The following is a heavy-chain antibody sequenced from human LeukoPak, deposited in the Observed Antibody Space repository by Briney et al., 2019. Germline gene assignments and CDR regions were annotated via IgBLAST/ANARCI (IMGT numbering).Heavy chain of an antibody. CDR2: IYYSGST. J-gene: IGHJ4*02. Sequence: SETLSLTCTVSGGSVSNSLYYWSWIRQPPGKGLEWIGYIYYSGSTNYNPSLKSRVTISIDTSRNQFSLRLNSMTAADTAIYYCARVLRAASWRSYDYWGQGSLVTVSS. D-gene: IGHD5-18*01. CDR1: GGSVSNSLYY. CDR3: ARVLRAASWRSYDY. V-gene: IGHV4-61*01.